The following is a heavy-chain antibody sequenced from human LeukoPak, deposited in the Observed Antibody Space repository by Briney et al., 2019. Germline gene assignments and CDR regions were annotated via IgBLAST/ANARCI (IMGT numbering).Heavy chain of an antibody. CDR3: AKGSFGYCSGGSCYVDY. D-gene: IGHD2-15*01. CDR1: GITVSQND. CDR2: ISGSGGDT. Sequence: GGSLRLSCAASGITVSQNDMSWVRQAPGRGLEWVSSISGSGGDTYYADSVKGRFTVSRDNSKNTLYLQMNSLRAEDTAVYYCAKGSFGYCSGGSCYVDYWGQGTLVTVSS. J-gene: IGHJ4*02. V-gene: IGHV3-23*01.